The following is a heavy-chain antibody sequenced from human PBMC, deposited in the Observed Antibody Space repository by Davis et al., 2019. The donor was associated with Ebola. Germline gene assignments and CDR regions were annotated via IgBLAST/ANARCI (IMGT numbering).Heavy chain of an antibody. CDR3: AKVSSTVEIIHYFDS. CDR2: IIGIGGTT. V-gene: IGHV3-23*01. Sequence: PGGSLRLSCTTSGFTFSLYAMSWVRQSPGRGLEWVSPIIGIGGTTSHADSVEGRFSISRDNSKRTLYLQMNNLRTEDTAVYYCAKVSSTVEIIHYFDSWGQGTLVAVSS. J-gene: IGHJ4*02. CDR1: GFTFSLYA. D-gene: IGHD4-23*01.